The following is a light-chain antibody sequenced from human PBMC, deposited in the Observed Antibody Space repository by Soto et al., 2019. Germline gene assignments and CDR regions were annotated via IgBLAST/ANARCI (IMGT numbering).Light chain of an antibody. V-gene: IGKV3-20*01. CDR1: QSVSSSY. CDR3: QQYGNSPIT. CDR2: AAS. Sequence: EIVLTQSPGTLSLSLGERATLSCRASQSVSSSYLAWYQQKPGQAPRLLIYAASSRATGIPDRFSGSGSGTDFTLTISRLEPEDFAVYYCQQYGNSPITFGQGTRLEIK. J-gene: IGKJ5*01.